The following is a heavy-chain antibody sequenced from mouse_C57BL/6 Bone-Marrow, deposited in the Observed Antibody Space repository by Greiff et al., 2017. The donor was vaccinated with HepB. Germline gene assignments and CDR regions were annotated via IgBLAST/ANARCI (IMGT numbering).Heavy chain of an antibody. Sequence: QVQLQQPGAELVKPGASVKLSCKASGYTFTSYWMQWVKQRPGQGLEWIGEIDPSDSYTNYNQKFKGKATLTVDTSSSTAYMQLSSLTSEDSAVYYCASGITTDFDYWGQGTTLTVSS. CDR1: GYTFTSYW. J-gene: IGHJ2*01. CDR3: ASGITTDFDY. V-gene: IGHV1-50*01. CDR2: IDPSDSYT. D-gene: IGHD2-4*01.